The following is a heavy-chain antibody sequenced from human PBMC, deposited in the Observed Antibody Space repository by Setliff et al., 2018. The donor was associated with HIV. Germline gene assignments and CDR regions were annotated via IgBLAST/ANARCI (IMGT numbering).Heavy chain of an antibody. CDR3: AGRGGYNDWYFDY. Sequence: SETLSLTCNVSGVSMSSHYWSWIRQAPGQPPNKGLEWIGNIYYSGTTNYNPSLGSRVTISIDTSKSQFSLKLTSVTTADTAMYYCAGRGGYNDWYFDYWGQGALVTVSS. CDR1: GVSMSSHY. D-gene: IGHD5-12*01. V-gene: IGHV4-59*11. J-gene: IGHJ4*02. CDR2: IYYSGTT.